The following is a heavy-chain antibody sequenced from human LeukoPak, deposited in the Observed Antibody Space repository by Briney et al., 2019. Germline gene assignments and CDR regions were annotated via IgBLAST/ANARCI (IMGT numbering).Heavy chain of an antibody. J-gene: IGHJ4*02. CDR2: INPNSGGT. Sequence: EASVKVSCKASGYTFTGYYMHWVRQAPGHGLEWMGWINPNSGGTNYAQKFQGRVTMTRDTSISTAYMELSRLRSDDTAVYYCARTFNLQRLAHFDYWGQGTLVTVSS. CDR1: GYTFTGYY. CDR3: ARTFNLQRLAHFDY. D-gene: IGHD6-25*01. V-gene: IGHV1-2*02.